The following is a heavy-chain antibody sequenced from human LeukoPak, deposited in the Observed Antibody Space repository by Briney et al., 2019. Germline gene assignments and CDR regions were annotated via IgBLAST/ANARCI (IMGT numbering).Heavy chain of an antibody. J-gene: IGHJ3*02. CDR3: ARDGYCSSTGCYIEPDDAFDI. Sequence: GGSLRFSCAASGFTFSSYSMNWVRQAPGKGLEWVSYISSSSSTIYYADSVKGRFTISRDNAKNSLYLQMNSLRAEDTAVYYCARDGYCSSTGCYIEPDDAFDIWGQGTMVTVSS. D-gene: IGHD2-2*02. V-gene: IGHV3-48*04. CDR2: ISSSSSTI. CDR1: GFTFSSYS.